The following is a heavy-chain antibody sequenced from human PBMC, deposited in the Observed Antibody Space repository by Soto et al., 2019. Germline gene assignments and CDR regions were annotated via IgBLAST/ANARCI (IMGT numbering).Heavy chain of an antibody. V-gene: IGHV3-23*01. Sequence: GESLKISCAASGFTFSSYAMSWVRQAPGKGLEWVSAISGSGGSTYYADSVKGRFTISRDNSKNTLYLQMNSLRAEDTAVYYCAKTSYDISPNGWGQGTLVTVSS. CDR1: GFTFSSYA. CDR3: AKTSYDISPNG. CDR2: ISGSGGST. D-gene: IGHD3-22*01. J-gene: IGHJ4*02.